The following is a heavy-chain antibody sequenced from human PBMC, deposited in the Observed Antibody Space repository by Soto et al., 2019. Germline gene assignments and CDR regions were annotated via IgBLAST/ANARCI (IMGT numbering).Heavy chain of an antibody. CDR2: ISYDGSNK. V-gene: IGHV3-30*18. D-gene: IGHD2-2*03. J-gene: IGHJ3*02. CDR1: GFTFSSYG. CDR3: AKCRGYCISTSGGAFDI. Sequence: GGSLRLSCAASGFTFSSYGMHWVRQAPGKGLEWVAVISYDGSNKYYADSVKGRFTISRDNSKNTLYLQMNSLRAEDTAVYYCAKCRGYCISTSGGAFDIWGQGTMVTVSS.